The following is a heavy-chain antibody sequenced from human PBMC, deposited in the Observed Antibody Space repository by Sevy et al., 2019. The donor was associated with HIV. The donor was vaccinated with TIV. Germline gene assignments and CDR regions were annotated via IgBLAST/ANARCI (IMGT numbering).Heavy chain of an antibody. CDR2: MGVTGGGT. V-gene: IGHV3-23*01. J-gene: IGHJ4*02. CDR3: AKRSCGGGACRGPYLDS. CDR1: GFTFGNYA. D-gene: IGHD2-21*02. Sequence: GGSLRLSCAASGFTFGNYAMTWVRQAPGRRLEWVSSMGVTGGGTYYADSVKGRFTISRDNSQNTAYLQMNSLRAEDTAVYYYAKRSCGGGACRGPYLDSWGQGTLVTVSS.